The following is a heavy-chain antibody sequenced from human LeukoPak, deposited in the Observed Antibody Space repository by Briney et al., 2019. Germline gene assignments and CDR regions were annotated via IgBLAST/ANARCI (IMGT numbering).Heavy chain of an antibody. V-gene: IGHV1-24*01. CDR2: FDPEDGET. J-gene: IGHJ4*02. CDR1: GYTLTELP. Sequence: ASVKVSCKVSGYTLTELPMHWVRQAPGKGLEWMGGFDPEDGETIYAQKFQGRVTMTEDTSTDTAYMELSSLRSEDTAVYYCATGFLSNWNYVLDYWGQGTLVTVSS. D-gene: IGHD1-7*01. CDR3: ATGFLSNWNYVLDY.